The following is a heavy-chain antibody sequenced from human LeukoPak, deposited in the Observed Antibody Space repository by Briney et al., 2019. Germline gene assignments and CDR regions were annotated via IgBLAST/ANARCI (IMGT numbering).Heavy chain of an antibody. CDR3: VKDDPVLHF. Sequence: GGSLRLSCSASGLTFSTCAMHWVRQAPGRGREWLTLIRPYGGKKFYSDSVKGRFTVSRDNFKNMLYLEMNSLRSEDTAVYYCVKDDPVLHFWGQGTLVSVSS. V-gene: IGHV3-30*02. CDR2: IRPYGGKK. CDR1: GLTFSTCA. J-gene: IGHJ4*02.